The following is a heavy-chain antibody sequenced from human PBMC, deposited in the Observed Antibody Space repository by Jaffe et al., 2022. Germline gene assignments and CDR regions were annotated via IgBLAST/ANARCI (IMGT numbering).Heavy chain of an antibody. CDR1: GGSVSSGSYY. J-gene: IGHJ4*02. D-gene: IGHD3-3*01. Sequence: QVQLQESGPGLVKPSETLSLTCTVSGGSVSSGSYYWSWIRQPPGKGLEWIGYIYYSGSTNYNPSLKSRVTISVDTSKNQFSLKLSSVTAADTAVYYCARVEYYDFWSANGFDYWGQGTLVTVSS. CDR2: IYYSGST. CDR3: ARVEYYDFWSANGFDY. V-gene: IGHV4-61*01.